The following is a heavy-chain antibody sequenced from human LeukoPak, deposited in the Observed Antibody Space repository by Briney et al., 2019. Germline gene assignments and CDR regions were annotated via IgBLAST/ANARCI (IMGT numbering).Heavy chain of an antibody. J-gene: IGHJ3*02. CDR3: ARLWGGTVAFDI. V-gene: IGHV4-59*12. CDR2: IYSSGTT. D-gene: IGHD2-15*01. Sequence: SETLSLTCTVSGGSISGEYWSWIRQPPGKGLEWFGYIYSSGTTNYNPSLKSRLTMSVDTSKNQFSLKLSSVTAADTAVYYCARLWGGTVAFDIWGQGKMVTVSS. CDR1: GGSISGEY.